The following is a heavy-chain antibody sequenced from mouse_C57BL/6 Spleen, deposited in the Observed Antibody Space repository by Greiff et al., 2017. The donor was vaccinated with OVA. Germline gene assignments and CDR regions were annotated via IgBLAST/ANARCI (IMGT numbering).Heavy chain of an antibody. D-gene: IGHD1-1*01. J-gene: IGHJ2*01. CDR3: ARWGTTVVSNDY. Sequence: QVQLQQPGAELVKPGASVKLSCKASGYTFTSYWMQWVKQRPGQGLAWIGEIDPSDSYTNYNQKFKGKATLTVDTSSSTAYMQLSILTSADSAVYYCARWGTTVVSNDYWGQGTTLTVSS. V-gene: IGHV1-50*01. CDR1: GYTFTSYW. CDR2: IDPSDSYT.